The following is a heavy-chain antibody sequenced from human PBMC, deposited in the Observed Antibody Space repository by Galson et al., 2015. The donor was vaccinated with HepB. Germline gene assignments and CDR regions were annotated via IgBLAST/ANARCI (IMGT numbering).Heavy chain of an antibody. Sequence: SLRLSCAASGFTVTNSLLYWVRQAPGRGLEWVSVIHSDGGTKHADSVKDRFTISRDNSKNTVYLQMNSLGVEDTAVYYCARGTIGSSGAYWGQGILVTVSS. CDR3: ARGTIGSSGAY. CDR1: GFTVTNSL. J-gene: IGHJ4*02. V-gene: IGHV3-53*01. CDR2: IHSDGGT. D-gene: IGHD3-22*01.